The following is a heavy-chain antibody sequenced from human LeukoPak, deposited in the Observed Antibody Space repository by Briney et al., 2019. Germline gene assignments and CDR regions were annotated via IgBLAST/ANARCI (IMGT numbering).Heavy chain of an antibody. CDR3: ARAEGNTGWYYYYGMDV. V-gene: IGHV3-30-3*01. CDR2: ISYDGSNK. CDR1: GFTFSSYA. D-gene: IGHD4-23*01. J-gene: IGHJ6*02. Sequence: PGGPLRLSCAASGFTFSSYAMHWVRQAPGKGLEWVAVISYDGSNKYYADSVKGRFTISRDNSKNTLYLQMNSLRAEDTAVYYCARAEGNTGWYYYYGMDVWGQGTTVTVSS.